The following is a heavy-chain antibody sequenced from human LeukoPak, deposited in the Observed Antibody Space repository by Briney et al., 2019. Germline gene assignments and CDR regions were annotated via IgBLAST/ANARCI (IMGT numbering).Heavy chain of an antibody. CDR3: ARNWKRYYFDY. CDR1: GGSISSSSYY. V-gene: IGHV4-39*01. D-gene: IGHD1-1*01. J-gene: IGHJ4*02. Sequence: SETLSLTXTVSGGSISSSSYYWGWIRQPPGKGLEWIGSIYYSGSTYYNPSLKSRVTISVDTSKNQFSLKLSSVTAADTAVYYCARNWKRYYFDYWGQGTLVTVSS. CDR2: IYYSGST.